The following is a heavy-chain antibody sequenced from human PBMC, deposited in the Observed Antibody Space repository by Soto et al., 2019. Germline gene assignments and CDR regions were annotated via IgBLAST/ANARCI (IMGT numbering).Heavy chain of an antibody. CDR3: DHFYASVRSAIEAFDV. Sequence: QITLKESGPALVNPTQTLTLTCTCSGFSLSRSEMAVGWIRQPPGKALEWLALIYWDDGKRYSPSLNNRLTITKATHKIHVFLMMTNMDTIDTRTYYCDHFYASVRSAIEAFDVWGHGTTVSVSS. CDR2: IYWDDGK. J-gene: IGHJ3*01. D-gene: IGHD3-10*01. CDR1: GFSLSRSEMA. V-gene: IGHV2-5*02.